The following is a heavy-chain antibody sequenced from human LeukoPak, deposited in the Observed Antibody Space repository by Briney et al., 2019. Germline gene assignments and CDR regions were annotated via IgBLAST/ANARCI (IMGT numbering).Heavy chain of an antibody. CDR3: AATASNWFDP. J-gene: IGHJ5*02. V-gene: IGHV4-30-4*08. D-gene: IGHD5-18*01. CDR2: IYYSGNT. Sequence: SQTLSLXCTVSGGSISSGDFYWIWIRQPPGKGLEWIGYIYYSGNTYYNPSLKSRVTISVDTSKNQFSLKLSSVTAADTAVHYCAATASNWFDPWGQGTLVTVSS. CDR1: GGSISSGDFY.